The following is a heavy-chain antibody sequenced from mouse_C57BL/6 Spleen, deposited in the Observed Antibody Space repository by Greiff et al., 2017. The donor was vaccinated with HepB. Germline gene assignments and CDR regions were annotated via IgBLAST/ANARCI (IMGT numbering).Heavy chain of an antibody. V-gene: IGHV5-17*01. CDR1: GFTFSDYG. CDR2: ISSGSSTI. D-gene: IGHD2-4*01. Sequence: EVMLVESGGGLVKPGGSLKLSCAASGFTFSDYGMHWVRQAPEKGLEWVAYISSGSSTIYYADTVKGRFTISRDNAKNTLFLQMTSLRSEDTAMYYCAREDDYYFDYWGQGTTLTVSS. J-gene: IGHJ2*01. CDR3: AREDDYYFDY.